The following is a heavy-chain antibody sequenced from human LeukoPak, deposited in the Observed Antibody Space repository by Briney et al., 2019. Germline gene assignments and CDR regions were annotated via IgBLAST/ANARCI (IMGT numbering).Heavy chain of an antibody. CDR1: GFTFSSYA. V-gene: IGHV3-23*01. J-gene: IGHJ4*02. Sequence: GGSLRLSCAASGFTFSSYAMSWVRQAPGMGLEWVSAISGNSGNTHYADSVKGRFTISRDNSKNTLYLRMNSLRAEDTAVYFCANQRGYSGYDSYPFDYWGQGTLATVSS. CDR3: ANQRGYSGYDSYPFDY. D-gene: IGHD5-12*01. CDR2: ISGNSGNT.